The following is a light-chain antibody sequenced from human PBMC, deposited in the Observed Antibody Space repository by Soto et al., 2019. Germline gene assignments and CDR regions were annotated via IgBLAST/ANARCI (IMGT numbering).Light chain of an antibody. J-gene: IGLJ2*01. Sequence: QSALTQPASVSGSPGQSITISCTGTSSDVGHYNYVSWYQQHPGKAPNLMIYDVSNRPSGVSNRFSGSKSGNTASLTISGPQAEDEADYYCSSYTISSNHVVFGGGTKLTVL. CDR3: SSYTISSNHVV. V-gene: IGLV2-14*01. CDR2: DVS. CDR1: SSDVGHYNY.